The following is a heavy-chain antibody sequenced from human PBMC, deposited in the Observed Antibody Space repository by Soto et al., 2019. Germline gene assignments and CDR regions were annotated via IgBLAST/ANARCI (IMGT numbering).Heavy chain of an antibody. Sequence: GASVKVSCKASGGTFSSYAISWVRQAPGQGLEWMGGIIPIFGTANYAQKFQGRVTITADKSTSTAYMELSSLRSEDTAVYYCATRYQLARETWFDPWGQGTLVTVSS. D-gene: IGHD2-2*01. CDR1: GGTFSSYA. J-gene: IGHJ5*02. CDR3: ATRYQLARETWFDP. V-gene: IGHV1-69*06. CDR2: IIPIFGTA.